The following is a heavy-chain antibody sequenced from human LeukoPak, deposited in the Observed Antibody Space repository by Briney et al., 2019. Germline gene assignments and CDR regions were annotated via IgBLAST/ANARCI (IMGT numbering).Heavy chain of an antibody. CDR2: IYTSGST. Sequence: SETLSLTCTVSGGSISSYYWSWIRQPAGKGLEWIGRIYTSGSTNYIPSLKGRVTMSVDTSKNQFSLKLSSVTAADTAVYYCARVTAVAGLYYFDYWGQGTLVTVSS. V-gene: IGHV4-4*07. D-gene: IGHD6-19*01. J-gene: IGHJ4*02. CDR1: GGSISSYY. CDR3: ARVTAVAGLYYFDY.